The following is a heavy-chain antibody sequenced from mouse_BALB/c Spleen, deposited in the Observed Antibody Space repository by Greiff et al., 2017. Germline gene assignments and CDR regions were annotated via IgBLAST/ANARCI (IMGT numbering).Heavy chain of an antibody. CDR2: ISSGGST. Sequence: EVQRVESGGGLVKPGGSLKLSCAASGFTFSSYAMSWVRQTPEKRLEWVASISSGGSTYYPDSVKGRFTISRDNARNILYLQMSSLRSEDTAMYYCARGTAGSWCLDVWGAGTTVTVSS. J-gene: IGHJ1*01. CDR3: ARGTAGSWCLDV. V-gene: IGHV5-6-5*01. D-gene: IGHD1-1*01. CDR1: GFTFSSYA.